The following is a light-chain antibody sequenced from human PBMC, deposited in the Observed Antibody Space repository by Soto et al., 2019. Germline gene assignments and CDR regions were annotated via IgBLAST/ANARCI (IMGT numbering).Light chain of an antibody. J-gene: IGKJ4*01. V-gene: IGKV1-9*01. CDR1: QNINNW. Sequence: DIQMTQSPSTLSASIWDRVTITCRASQNINNWIAWYQQKPGKAPKLLIYAASTLQSGVPSRFSGSGSGREFTLTISSLQPEDFATYYCQQLNSYPLTFGGGTKVDIK. CDR2: AAS. CDR3: QQLNSYPLT.